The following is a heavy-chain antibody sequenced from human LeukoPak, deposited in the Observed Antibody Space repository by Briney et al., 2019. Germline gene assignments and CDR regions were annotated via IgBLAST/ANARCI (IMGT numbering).Heavy chain of an antibody. D-gene: IGHD6-13*01. CDR2: VSYDGSNK. CDR1: GFTFSTYG. J-gene: IGHJ4*02. Sequence: GRSLRLSCAASGFTFSTYGMHWVRQAPGKGLEWVAIVSYDGSNKYHADSVKGRFTISRDNSKDTLYLQMNSLRAEDTAVYYCAKPVDRYSSSWPYFDYWGQGTLVTVSS. V-gene: IGHV3-30*18. CDR3: AKPVDRYSSSWPYFDY.